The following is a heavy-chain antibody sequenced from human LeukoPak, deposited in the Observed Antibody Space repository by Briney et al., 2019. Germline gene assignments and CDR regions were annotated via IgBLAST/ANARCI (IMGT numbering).Heavy chain of an antibody. CDR3: ARDLGQYYDTSDNWFDP. CDR1: GFKFDDYD. Sequence: GGSLRLSCAGSGFKFDDYDMSWVRQAPGKGLEWVSDINWNGGSIGYSESVKGRLTISRDNAKNTLNLQMNSLRAEDTAVYYCARDLGQYYDTSDNWFDPWGQGTLVTVSS. CDR2: INWNGGSI. J-gene: IGHJ5*02. D-gene: IGHD3-22*01. V-gene: IGHV3-20*04.